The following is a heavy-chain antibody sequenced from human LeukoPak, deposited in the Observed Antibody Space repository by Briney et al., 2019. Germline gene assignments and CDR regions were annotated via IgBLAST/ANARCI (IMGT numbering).Heavy chain of an antibody. CDR1: GGSISSYY. D-gene: IGHD6-6*01. CDR3: ARDLRWEYSSSSGYWYFDL. V-gene: IGHV4-4*07. CDR2: IYTSGST. Sequence: SETLSLTCTVSGGSISSYYWSWIRQPAGKGLEWIGRIYTSGSTNYNPSLKSRVTISVDTSKNQFSLKLSSVTAADTAVYYCARDLRWEYSSSSGYWYFDLWGRGTLVTVSS. J-gene: IGHJ2*01.